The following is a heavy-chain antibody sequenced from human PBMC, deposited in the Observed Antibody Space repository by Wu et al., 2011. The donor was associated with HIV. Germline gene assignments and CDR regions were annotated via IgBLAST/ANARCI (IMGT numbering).Heavy chain of an antibody. V-gene: IGHV1-69*14. CDR1: GDTFSTYG. CDR2: IIPILGTV. Sequence: QVQLVQSGAEVKKPGSSVKVSCKASGDTFSTYGINWVRQAPGQGLEWMGGIIPILGTVKYAQKFQGRVTITADKSTSTAYMDLRSLTSDDTAVYYCARDLGGADFDYWGQGTLVTVSS. D-gene: IGHD1-26*01. CDR3: ARDLGGADFDY. J-gene: IGHJ4*02.